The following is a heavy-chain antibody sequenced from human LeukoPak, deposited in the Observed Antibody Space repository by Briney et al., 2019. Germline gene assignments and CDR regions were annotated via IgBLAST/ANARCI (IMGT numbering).Heavy chain of an antibody. CDR1: GYSFTSYW. CDR2: IDPSDSYT. Sequence: GESLKISCKGSGYSFTSYWISWVRQMPGKGLEWMGRIDPSDSYTNYSPSFQGHVTISADKSISTAYLQWSSLKASDTAMYYCARQARDTNSCGGDCSIPDFDYWGQGTLVTVSS. V-gene: IGHV5-10-1*01. CDR3: ARQARDTNSCGGDCSIPDFDY. D-gene: IGHD2-21*02. J-gene: IGHJ4*02.